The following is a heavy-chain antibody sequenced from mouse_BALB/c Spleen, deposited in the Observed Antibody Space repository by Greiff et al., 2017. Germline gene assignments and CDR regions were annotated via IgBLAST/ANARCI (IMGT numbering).Heavy chain of an antibody. CDR3: AKDGYYAMNN. CDR2: IWGDGST. J-gene: IGHJ4*01. Sequence: VKLMESGPGLVAPSHSLSITCTVSGFSLTSYCVSWFLQPPAKGLEWLGVIWGDGSTNYPSALISRLSIIKDNSMSQVFLKLNRLQTDDTATYYCAKDGYYAMNNWGRGTSVTVSS. CDR1: GFSLTSYC. V-gene: IGHV2-3*01. D-gene: IGHD2-3*01.